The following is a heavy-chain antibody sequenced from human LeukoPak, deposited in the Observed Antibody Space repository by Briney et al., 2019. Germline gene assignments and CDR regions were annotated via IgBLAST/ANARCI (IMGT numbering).Heavy chain of an antibody. Sequence: PSETLSLTCAVSGGSISSSNWWSWVRQPPGKGLEWIGEIYHSGSTNYNPSLKSRVTISVDKSKNQFSLKLSSVTAADTAVYYCASAMYSRDPGYYYYYMDVWGKGTTVTVSS. CDR2: IYHSGST. V-gene: IGHV4-4*02. CDR3: ASAMYSRDPGYYYYYMDV. CDR1: GGSISSSNW. D-gene: IGHD6-13*01. J-gene: IGHJ6*03.